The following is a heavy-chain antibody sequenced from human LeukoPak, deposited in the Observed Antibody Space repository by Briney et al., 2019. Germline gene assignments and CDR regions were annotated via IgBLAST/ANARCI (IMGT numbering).Heavy chain of an antibody. D-gene: IGHD2-15*01. V-gene: IGHV3-30*18. J-gene: IGHJ4*02. Sequence: GGSLRLSCATSGFTFSTNGMHWVRQAPGKGLEGVAVISYDEKTQYYADSVKGRFTISRDNSKNTLYLQMNSLRAEDTAVYYCAKEYCGGGRCNDDFFDYWGQGTLVTVSS. CDR1: GFTFSTNG. CDR3: AKEYCGGGRCNDDFFDY. CDR2: ISYDEKTQ.